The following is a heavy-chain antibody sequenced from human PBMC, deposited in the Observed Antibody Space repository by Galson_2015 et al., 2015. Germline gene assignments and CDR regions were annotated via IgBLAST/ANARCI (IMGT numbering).Heavy chain of an antibody. J-gene: IGHJ4*02. CDR1: GFTFSSYA. CDR3: AKDYREATTVTLHY. D-gene: IGHD4-17*01. V-gene: IGHV3-30-3*01. Sequence: SLRLSCAASGFTFSSYAMHWVRQAPGKGLEWVAVISYDGSNKYYADSVKGRFTISRDNSKNTLYLQMNSLRAEDTAVYYCAKDYREATTVTLHYWGQGTLVTGSS. CDR2: ISYDGSNK.